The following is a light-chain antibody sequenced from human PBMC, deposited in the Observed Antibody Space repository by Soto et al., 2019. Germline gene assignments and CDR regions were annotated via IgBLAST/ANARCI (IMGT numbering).Light chain of an antibody. V-gene: IGKV3-11*01. J-gene: IGKJ1*01. CDR3: QQRSNWPLTWT. CDR1: QSVTSY. Sequence: EIVLTQSPATLSLSPGERATLSCRASQSVTSYLAWYQQKPGQAPRLLIYDASNRATGIPARFSGSGSGTDVTLTISSLEPEDFAVYYCQQRSNWPLTWTFGQGTKVDI. CDR2: DAS.